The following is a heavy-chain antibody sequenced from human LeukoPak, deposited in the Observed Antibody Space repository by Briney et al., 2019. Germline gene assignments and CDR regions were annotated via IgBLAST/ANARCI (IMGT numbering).Heavy chain of an antibody. J-gene: IGHJ4*02. V-gene: IGHV3-74*01. D-gene: IGHD3-10*01. CDR3: ARGEFLDY. Sequence: PGGSLRLSCAASGFTFSSYWMHWVRQAPGKGLVWVSRIKSDGITTTYADSVKGRFIIFRDNAKNTLYLQMNSLRAEDTAVYYCARGEFLDYWGQGTLVTVSS. CDR2: IKSDGITT. CDR1: GFTFSSYW.